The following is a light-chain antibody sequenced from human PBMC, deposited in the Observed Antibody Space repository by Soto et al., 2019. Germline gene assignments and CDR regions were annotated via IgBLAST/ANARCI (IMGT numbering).Light chain of an antibody. CDR1: QTISSW. V-gene: IGKV1-5*03. J-gene: IGKJ1*01. Sequence: DIQMTQSPSTLSGSVGDRVTITCRASQTISSWLAWYQQKPGKAPKLLIYKASTLKSGVPSRFSGSGSGTEFTLTISSLQPDDFAIYYCQHDNSYSEAFGQGTKVELK. CDR2: KAS. CDR3: QHDNSYSEA.